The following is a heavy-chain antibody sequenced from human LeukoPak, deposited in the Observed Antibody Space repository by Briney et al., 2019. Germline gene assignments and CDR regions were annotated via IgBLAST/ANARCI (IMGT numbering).Heavy chain of an antibody. CDR3: AKVGYSSSSRFFDY. D-gene: IGHD6-6*01. Sequence: GGSLRLSCAASGFTFSSYAMSWVRQAPGKGLGWVSTISGGGDSTYYADSVKGRFTFSRDNSKNTLYLQMNSLRAEDTAVYYCAKVGYSSSSRFFDYWGQGTLVTVSS. V-gene: IGHV3-23*01. CDR2: ISGGGDST. CDR1: GFTFSSYA. J-gene: IGHJ4*02.